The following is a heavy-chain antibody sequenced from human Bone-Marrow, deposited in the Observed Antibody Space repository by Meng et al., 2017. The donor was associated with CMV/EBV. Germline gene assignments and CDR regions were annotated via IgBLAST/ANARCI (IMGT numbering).Heavy chain of an antibody. D-gene: IGHD3-22*01. J-gene: IGHJ4*02. CDR1: RFTFSSYW. Sequence: GESLKISCAASRFTFSSYWMSWVRQAPGKGLEWVANIKQDGSEKCYADSVKGRFTISRDNAKNSLYLQMNSLRAEDTALYCCAKDSRAYYYDSRPKGSFDYWGQGTLVTVSS. V-gene: IGHV3-7*03. CDR3: AKDSRAYYYDSRPKGSFDY. CDR2: IKQDGSEK.